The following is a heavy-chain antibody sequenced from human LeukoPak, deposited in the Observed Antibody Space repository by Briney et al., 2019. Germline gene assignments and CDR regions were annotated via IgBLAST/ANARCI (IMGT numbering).Heavy chain of an antibody. CDR3: ARVPGDYGGNSHFDY. J-gene: IGHJ4*02. D-gene: IGHD4-23*01. CDR2: IYTGGNI. CDR1: GFTVSNNY. Sequence: GGSLRLSCAASGFTVSNNYMSWVRQAPGKGLEWVSVIYTGGNIYYTDSVKGRFTISRDNSKNTLYLRMNSLRAEDTAVYYCARVPGDYGGNSHFDYWGQGTLVTVSS. V-gene: IGHV3-53*01.